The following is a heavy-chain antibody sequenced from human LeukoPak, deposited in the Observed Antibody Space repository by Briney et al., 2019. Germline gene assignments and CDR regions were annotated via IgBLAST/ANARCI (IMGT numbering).Heavy chain of an antibody. CDR2: IIPIFGTA. Sequence: SVKVSCKASGGTFSSYAISWVRQAPGQGLEWMGGIIPIFGTANYAQKFQGRVTITADESTSTAYMELSSLRSEDTAVYYCAREGSGWYGLNYYYYGMDVWGQGTTVTVSS. D-gene: IGHD6-19*01. V-gene: IGHV1-69*13. CDR3: AREGSGWYGLNYYYYGMDV. CDR1: GGTFSSYA. J-gene: IGHJ6*02.